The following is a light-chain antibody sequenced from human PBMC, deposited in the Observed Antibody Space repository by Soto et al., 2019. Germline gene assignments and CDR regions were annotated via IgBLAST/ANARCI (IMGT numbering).Light chain of an antibody. Sequence: EIVMTQSPATLSVSPGERATLSCRASQSISSNLAWYQQKPGQATRLLMFRTSSRATGFPARFSGRRSGTEFTLTISRLEPEEFAVYYCKQYGSIVQTFGQGTKVDIK. CDR2: RTS. CDR1: QSISSN. V-gene: IGKV3-15*01. J-gene: IGKJ1*01. CDR3: KQYGSIVQT.